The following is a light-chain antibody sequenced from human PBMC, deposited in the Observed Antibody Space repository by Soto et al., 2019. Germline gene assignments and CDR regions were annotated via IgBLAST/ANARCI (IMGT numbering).Light chain of an antibody. J-gene: IGKJ2*01. CDR3: QQYNSYSYT. CDR2: DAS. Sequence: DIQMTQSPSTLSASVGDRVTITCRSSQRISSWLAWYQQKQGKAPKLLSYDASSLESGVPSRFSGSGSGTEFTLTISSLQPDYFATYYCQQYNSYSYTFGQGTKLEIK. V-gene: IGKV1-5*01. CDR1: QRISSW.